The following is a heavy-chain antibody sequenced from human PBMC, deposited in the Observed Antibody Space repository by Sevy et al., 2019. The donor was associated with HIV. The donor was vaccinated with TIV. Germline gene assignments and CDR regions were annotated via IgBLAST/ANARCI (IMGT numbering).Heavy chain of an antibody. V-gene: IGHV3-33*01. CDR2: IWYDGSNK. CDR1: GFSLSGYG. D-gene: IGHD3-22*01. J-gene: IGHJ5*02. CDR3: ARVGNYYDSSGYYYPWFDP. Sequence: GGSLRLSCAASGFSLSGYGMHWVRQAPGKGLEWVAVIWYDGSNKAYADSVRGRFTISRDNSKNTLHLQMNSLRAEDTAVYYCARVGNYYDSSGYYYPWFDPWGQGTLVTVSS.